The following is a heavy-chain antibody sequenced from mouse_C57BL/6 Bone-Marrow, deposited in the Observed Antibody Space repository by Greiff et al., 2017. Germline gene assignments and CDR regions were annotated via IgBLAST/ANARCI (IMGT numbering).Heavy chain of an antibody. Sequence: VQLQQSGPGLVAPSQSLSITCTVSGFSLTSYGVHWVRQPPGKGLEWLVVIWSDGSTTYNSALKSRLSISKDNSKSQVFLKMNSLQTDDTAMYYCARHNCYLYYAMDYWGQGTSVTVSS. V-gene: IGHV2-6-1*01. D-gene: IGHD2-12*01. CDR3: ARHNCYLYYAMDY. CDR1: GFSLTSYG. CDR2: IWSDGST. J-gene: IGHJ4*01.